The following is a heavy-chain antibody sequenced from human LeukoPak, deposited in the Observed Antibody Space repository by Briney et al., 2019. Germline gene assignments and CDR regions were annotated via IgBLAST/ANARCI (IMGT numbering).Heavy chain of an antibody. D-gene: IGHD1-1*01. Sequence: GGSLRLSCAASGFTFSSYAMSWVRQAPGKGLAWVSDISGSGGSTYYADSEKGRFTISRDNSKNTLYLQMNCLRAKDTAIYYCSNDRHSNGPFDYWGQRTLVTVSS. CDR2: ISGSGGST. CDR3: SNDRHSNGPFDY. V-gene: IGHV3-23*01. CDR1: GFTFSSYA. J-gene: IGHJ4*02.